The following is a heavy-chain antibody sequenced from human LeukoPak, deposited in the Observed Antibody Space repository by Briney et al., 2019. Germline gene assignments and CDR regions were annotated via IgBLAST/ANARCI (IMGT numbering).Heavy chain of an antibody. Sequence: GGSLRLSCAGSGFTFGSYTMSWVRRAPGKGLEWVSSISGTGASTFYADSVKGRFTISRDNSKNTLYLQMNSLRAEDTAVYYCAKGRGTGTSWGQGTLVTVSS. J-gene: IGHJ4*02. V-gene: IGHV3-23*01. CDR3: AKGRGTGTS. CDR1: GFTFGSYT. CDR2: ISGTGAST. D-gene: IGHD1-1*01.